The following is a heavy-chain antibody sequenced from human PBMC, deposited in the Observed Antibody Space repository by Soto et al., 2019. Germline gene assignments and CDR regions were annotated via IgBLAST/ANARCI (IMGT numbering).Heavy chain of an antibody. Sequence: QVQLEQSGSEVQKSGSSVKVSCKASGYSFSSHAITWVRQAPGQGLEWMGGIIPVFGTPTYAQKFQGRLTISAEKSTNTFALELGSLKSEDTAVYSCARGGALSTSWYWGDGLDSWGQGTQVTVSS. V-gene: IGHV1-69*06. CDR2: IIPVFGTP. D-gene: IGHD6-13*01. J-gene: IGHJ4*02. CDR3: ARGGALSTSWYWGDGLDS. CDR1: GYSFSSHA.